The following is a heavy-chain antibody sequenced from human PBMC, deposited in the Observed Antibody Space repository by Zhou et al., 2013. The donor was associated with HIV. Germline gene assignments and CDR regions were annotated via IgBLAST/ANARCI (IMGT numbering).Heavy chain of an antibody. CDR1: GGTFSNFP. Sequence: QVQLVQSGAEVKKPGSAVKVSCKASGGTFSNFPISWVRQAPGQGLEWMGRITPLVSTATTHRTSRPDSRLPRTNTTRTAYMELTSLTYEDTAVYYCVSPGSVTTVAYFDYWGQGTLVTVSS. CDR3: VSPGSVTTVAYFDY. V-gene: IGHV1-69*04. CDR2: ITPLVSTA. D-gene: IGHD4-17*01. J-gene: IGHJ4*02.